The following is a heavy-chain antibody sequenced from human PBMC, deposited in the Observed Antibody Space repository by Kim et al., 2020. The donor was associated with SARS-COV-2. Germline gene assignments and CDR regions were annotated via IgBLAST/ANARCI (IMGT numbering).Heavy chain of an antibody. CDR3: ARDRGAYCGGDCYPFDY. D-gene: IGHD2-21*02. J-gene: IGHJ4*02. V-gene: IGHV4-59*01. Sequence: LKSRVPISVDTSKTQFSLKLSSVTAADTAVYYCARDRGAYCGGDCYPFDYWGQGTLVTVSS.